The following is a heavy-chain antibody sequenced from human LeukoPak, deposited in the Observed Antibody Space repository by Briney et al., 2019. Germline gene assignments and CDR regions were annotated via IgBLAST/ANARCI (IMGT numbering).Heavy chain of an antibody. CDR1: GGSISSSAYY. CDR3: ARHSFYYYYIDV. Sequence: SETLSLTCTVSGGSISSSAYYWGWIRPSPGKGLEWIGDVYYSGSTFCNPSLMSRVTISADTSMNQFSLKLSSVTAADTAVYYCARHSFYYYYIDVWGKGTTVIVSS. CDR2: VYYSGST. J-gene: IGHJ6*03. V-gene: IGHV4-39*01.